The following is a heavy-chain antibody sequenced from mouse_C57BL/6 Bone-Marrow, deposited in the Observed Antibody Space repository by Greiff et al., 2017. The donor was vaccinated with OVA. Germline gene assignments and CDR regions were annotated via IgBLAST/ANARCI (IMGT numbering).Heavy chain of an antibody. CDR2: IWSGGST. V-gene: IGHV2-4*01. J-gene: IGHJ3*01. CDR3: AALHYYD. D-gene: IGHD1-2*01. CDR1: GFSLTSYG. Sequence: VMLVESGPGLVQPSQSLSITCTVSGFSLTSYGVHWVRQPPGKGLEWLGVIWSGGSTDYNAAFISRLSISKDNSKSQVFFKMNSLQADDTAIYYCAALHYYDWGQGTLVTVSA.